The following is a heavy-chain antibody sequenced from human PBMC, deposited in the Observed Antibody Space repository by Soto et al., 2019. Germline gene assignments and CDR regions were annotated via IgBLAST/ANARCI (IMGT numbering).Heavy chain of an antibody. D-gene: IGHD6-6*01. Sequence: SETLSLTCTVSGGSISSSSYYWGWIRQPPGKGLEWIGSIYYSGSTYYNPSLKSRVTISVDTSKNQFSLKLSSVTAADTAVYYCARLHSSSFQIDYWGQGTLVTVSS. J-gene: IGHJ4*02. V-gene: IGHV4-39*01. CDR2: IYYSGST. CDR3: ARLHSSSFQIDY. CDR1: GGSISSSSYY.